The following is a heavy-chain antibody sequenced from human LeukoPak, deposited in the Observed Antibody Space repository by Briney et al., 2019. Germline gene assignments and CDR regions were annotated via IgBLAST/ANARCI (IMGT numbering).Heavy chain of an antibody. CDR2: ISSYNGNT. CDR1: GYTFTSYG. D-gene: IGHD3-22*01. V-gene: IGHV1-18*01. J-gene: IGHJ1*01. Sequence: ASVKVSCKASGYTFTSYGMNWVRQAPGEGLEWMGWISSYNGNTNYAQKLQGRVTMTTDTSTRTAYMELRSLRSDDTAVYYCARSSTYYYDSRGYYHPEYLQHWGQGSLVTVSS. CDR3: ARSSTYYYDSRGYYHPEYLQH.